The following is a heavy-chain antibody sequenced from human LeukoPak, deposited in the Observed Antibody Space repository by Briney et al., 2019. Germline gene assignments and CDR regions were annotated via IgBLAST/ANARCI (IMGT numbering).Heavy chain of an antibody. Sequence: SETLSLTCAVYGGSFSGYYWSWIRQPPGKGLEWIGEINHSGSTNYNPSLKSRVAISVDTSKNQFSLKLSSVTAADTAVYYCARQTGAYYYYMDVWGKGTTVTVSS. D-gene: IGHD7-27*01. CDR2: INHSGST. J-gene: IGHJ6*03. CDR3: ARQTGAYYYYMDV. CDR1: GGSFSGYY. V-gene: IGHV4-34*01.